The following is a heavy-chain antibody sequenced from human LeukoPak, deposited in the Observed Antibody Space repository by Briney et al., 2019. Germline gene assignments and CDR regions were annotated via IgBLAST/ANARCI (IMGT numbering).Heavy chain of an antibody. CDR2: INSDGSNT. Sequence: GGSLRLSCAASGFTFKTYWMHWVRQDPGKGLVWVSRINSDGSNTDYADSVKGRFTISRDNAKNTLYLQMTSLRAEDTAVYYCGRDRLGSSDAFDIWGQGTMVTVSS. CDR1: GFTFKTYW. V-gene: IGHV3-74*01. D-gene: IGHD3-10*01. CDR3: GRDRLGSSDAFDI. J-gene: IGHJ3*02.